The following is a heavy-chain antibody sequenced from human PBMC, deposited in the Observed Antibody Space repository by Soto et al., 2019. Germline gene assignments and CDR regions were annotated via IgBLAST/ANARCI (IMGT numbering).Heavy chain of an antibody. V-gene: IGHV3-23*01. Sequence: ETLSLTCTVSGGSVSSGDYYWGWVRQAPGKGLEWVSLISATGGGTYYADSVKGRFTISRDNSHNTLYLQVHSLTAEDTAVYYCAKDRRAGGNSAFYIDFWGQGAQVTVSS. CDR3: AKDRRAGGNSAFYIDF. D-gene: IGHD3-16*01. CDR1: GGSVSSGDYY. J-gene: IGHJ4*02. CDR2: ISATGGGT.